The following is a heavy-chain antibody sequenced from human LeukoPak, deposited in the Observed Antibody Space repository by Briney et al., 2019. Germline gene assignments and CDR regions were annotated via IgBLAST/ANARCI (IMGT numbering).Heavy chain of an antibody. CDR1: GGSFSGYY. CDR2: INHSGST. J-gene: IGHJ5*02. D-gene: IGHD5-18*01. Sequence: PSETLSLTCAVHGGSFSGYYWSWIRQPPGKGLEWIGEINHSGSTNYNPSLKSRVTISVDTSKNQFYLKLSSVTAADTAVYYCARHVGRIQLWLLQGWFDPWGQGTLVTVSS. V-gene: IGHV4-34*01. CDR3: ARHVGRIQLWLLQGWFDP.